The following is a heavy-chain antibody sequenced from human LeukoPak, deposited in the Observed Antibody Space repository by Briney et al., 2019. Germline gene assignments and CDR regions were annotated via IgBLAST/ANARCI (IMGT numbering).Heavy chain of an antibody. J-gene: IGHJ4*02. Sequence: GGSLRLSCAASGFTFSSYAMSWVRQAPGKGLEWVSAISGSGGSTYYADSVKGRFTISRDNSKNTLYLQMNSLRAEDTAVYYCAKDQYYDSSGYYGVWGQGTLITVSS. V-gene: IGHV3-23*01. CDR2: ISGSGGST. CDR3: AKDQYYDSSGYYGV. CDR1: GFTFSSYA. D-gene: IGHD3-22*01.